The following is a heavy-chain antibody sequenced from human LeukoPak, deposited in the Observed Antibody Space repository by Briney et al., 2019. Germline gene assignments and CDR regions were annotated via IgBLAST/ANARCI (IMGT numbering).Heavy chain of an antibody. Sequence: GGSLRLSCAASGFTFDDYAMHWVRQAPGKGLEWVSGISWNSGSIGYADSVKGRFTISRDNAKNSLYLQMNSLRAEDTAVYYCARIRTGGTGVRYFDWLLDYWGQGTLVTVSS. V-gene: IGHV3-9*01. J-gene: IGHJ4*02. CDR3: ARIRTGGTGVRYFDWLLDY. CDR2: ISWNSGSI. D-gene: IGHD3-9*01. CDR1: GFTFDDYA.